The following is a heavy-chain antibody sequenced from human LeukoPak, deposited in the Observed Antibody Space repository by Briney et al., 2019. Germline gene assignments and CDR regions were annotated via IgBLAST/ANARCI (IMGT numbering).Heavy chain of an antibody. D-gene: IGHD6-19*01. CDR3: AKVIAVAVHFDY. V-gene: IGHV3-23*01. CDR1: RFTFSSYA. J-gene: IGHJ4*02. CDR2: ISGSGGST. Sequence: GGSLRLSCAASRFTFSSYAMSWVRQAPGKGLEWVSAISGSGGSTYYADSVKGRFTISRDNSKNTLYLQMNSLRAEDTAVYYCAKVIAVAVHFDYWGQGTLVTVSS.